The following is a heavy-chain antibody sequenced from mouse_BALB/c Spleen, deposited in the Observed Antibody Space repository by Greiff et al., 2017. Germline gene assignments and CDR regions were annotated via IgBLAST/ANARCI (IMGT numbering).Heavy chain of an antibody. J-gene: IGHJ4*01. Sequence: EVQLVESGGGLVQPKGSLKLSCAASGFTFNTYAMHWVCQAPGKGLEWVARIRSKSNNYATYYADSVKDRFTISRDDSQSMLYLQMNNLKTEDTAMYYCVREGLTGRGIYAMDYWGQGTSVTVSS. V-gene: IGHV10-3*03. CDR1: GFTFNTYA. CDR2: IRSKSNNYAT. CDR3: VREGLTGRGIYAMDY. D-gene: IGHD4-1*01.